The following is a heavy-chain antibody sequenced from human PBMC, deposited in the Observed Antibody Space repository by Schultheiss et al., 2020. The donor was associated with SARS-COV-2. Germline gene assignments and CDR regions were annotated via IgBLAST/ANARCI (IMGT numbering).Heavy chain of an antibody. Sequence: ASVKVSCKASGYTFTSYDINWVRQATGQGLEWMGWMNPNSGNTGYAQKFQGRVTMTRNTSISTAYMELSSLRSEDTAVYYCAKYLEMAGAFDYWGQGTLVTVAS. D-gene: IGHD5-24*01. CDR1: GYTFTSYD. J-gene: IGHJ4*02. V-gene: IGHV1-8*01. CDR2: MNPNSGNT. CDR3: AKYLEMAGAFDY.